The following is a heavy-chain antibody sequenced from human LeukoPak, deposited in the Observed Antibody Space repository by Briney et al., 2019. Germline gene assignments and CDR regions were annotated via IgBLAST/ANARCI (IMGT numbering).Heavy chain of an antibody. Sequence: GGSLRLSCSASGFTFNNYAMSWVRQAAGKGLQWVSTISGRGGSTYYADSVKGRFTISRDNSKNTLYLQMNSLRAEDTAVYYCAKDRDILTGYYFGTFDYWGQGTLVTVSS. D-gene: IGHD3-9*01. CDR3: AKDRDILTGYYFGTFDY. J-gene: IGHJ4*02. V-gene: IGHV3-23*01. CDR2: ISGRGGST. CDR1: GFTFNNYA.